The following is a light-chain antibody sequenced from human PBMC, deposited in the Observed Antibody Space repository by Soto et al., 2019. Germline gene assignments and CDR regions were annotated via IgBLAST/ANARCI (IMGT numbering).Light chain of an antibody. J-gene: IGKJ2*01. V-gene: IGKV1-9*01. CDR2: PAS. Sequence: DIQLTQSPSFLSASVGDRVTVTCRARQTINAYLAWFQKKEGKAPELLIYPASTLQGGVPSRFSGHGSGIEFPLTISRLQPEDFATYYWQQLRAYPHTFRQGTKLEI. CDR1: QTINAY. CDR3: QQLRAYPHT.